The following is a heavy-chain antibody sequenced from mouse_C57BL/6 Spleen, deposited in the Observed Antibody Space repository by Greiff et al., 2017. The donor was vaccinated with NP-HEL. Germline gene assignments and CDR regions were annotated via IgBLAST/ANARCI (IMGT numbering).Heavy chain of an antibody. CDR3: AVTVVAPFDY. D-gene: IGHD1-1*01. Sequence: PLPHPGPELVKPGASVKLSCKASGYTFTSYDINWVKQRPGQGLEWIGWIYPRDGSTKYNEKFKGKATLTVDTSSSTAYMELHSLTSEDSAVYFCAVTVVAPFDYWGQGTTLTVSS. CDR1: GYTFTSYD. CDR2: IYPRDGST. V-gene: IGHV1-85*01. J-gene: IGHJ2*01.